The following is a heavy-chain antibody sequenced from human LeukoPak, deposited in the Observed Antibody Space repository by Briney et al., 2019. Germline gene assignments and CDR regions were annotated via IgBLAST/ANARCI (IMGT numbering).Heavy chain of an antibody. CDR2: IYYSGST. V-gene: IGHV4-39*02. Sequence: PSETLSLTCTVSGGSISSSSYYWGWIRQPPGKGLEWIGSIYYSGSTYYNPSLKSRVTISVDTSKNQFSLKLSSVTAADTAVYYCARETTMIVVVITSGLDYWGQGTLVTVSS. J-gene: IGHJ4*02. D-gene: IGHD3-22*01. CDR1: GGSISSSSYY. CDR3: ARETTMIVVVITSGLDY.